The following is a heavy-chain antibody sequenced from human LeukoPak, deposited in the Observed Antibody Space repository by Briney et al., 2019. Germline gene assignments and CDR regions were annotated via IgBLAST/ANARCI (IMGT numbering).Heavy chain of an antibody. CDR1: GFTFSSYW. CDR3: TRNFDYGDYL. CDR2: INPDGSVT. J-gene: IGHJ5*02. Sequence: PGGSLGLSCVASGFTFSSYWMHWVRQDPGKGLVWVSRINPDGSVTGYADSVKGRFTVSRDNAKNTLYLQMNSLRAEDTAIYYCTRNFDYGDYLWGQGTLVTVSS. D-gene: IGHD4-17*01. V-gene: IGHV3-74*01.